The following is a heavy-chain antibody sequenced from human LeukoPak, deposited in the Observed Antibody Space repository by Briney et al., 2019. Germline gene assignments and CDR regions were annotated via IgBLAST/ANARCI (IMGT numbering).Heavy chain of an antibody. CDR1: GGSISSGDYH. J-gene: IGHJ6*04. D-gene: IGHD3-10*01. V-gene: IGHV4-30-4*01. CDR2: IYYSGST. CDR3: ARDLPPYYGSGSYDYYYYGMDV. Sequence: SQTLSLTCTVSGGSISSGDYHWSWIRQPPGKGLEWIGYIYYSGSTYYNPSLKSRVTISVDTSKNQFSLKLSSVTAADTAVYYCARDLPPYYGSGSYDYYYYGMDVWGKGTTVTVSS.